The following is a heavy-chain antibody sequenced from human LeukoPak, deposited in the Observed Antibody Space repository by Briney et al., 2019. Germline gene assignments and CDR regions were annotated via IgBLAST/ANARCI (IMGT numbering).Heavy chain of an antibody. Sequence: PSETLSLTCTVSGYSISSGYYWGWIRQPPGKGLEWIGSIYHSGSTYYNPSLKSRVTISVDTSKNQFSLKLSSVTAADTAVYYCAKDSGGSYPGNWFDPWGQGTLVTVSS. D-gene: IGHD1-26*01. CDR2: IYHSGST. J-gene: IGHJ5*02. CDR3: AKDSGGSYPGNWFDP. V-gene: IGHV4-38-2*02. CDR1: GYSISSGYY.